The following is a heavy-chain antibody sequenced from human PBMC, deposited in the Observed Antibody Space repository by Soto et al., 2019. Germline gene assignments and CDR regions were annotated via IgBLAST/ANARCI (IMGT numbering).Heavy chain of an antibody. CDR2: ISYDGNNE. CDR1: GFTFSRYA. Sequence: QVQLVESGGGVVQPGKSLRLSCGVSGFTFSRYAIHWVRQAPGTGLEWVAVISYDGNNEYYSDSVKGRFTISRDNSKNTVYLQMNSLRAEDTAVYYCTKDPSSIWFYFDYWGLGALVTVSS. V-gene: IGHV3-30*18. CDR3: TKDPSSIWFYFDY. D-gene: IGHD6-13*01. J-gene: IGHJ4*02.